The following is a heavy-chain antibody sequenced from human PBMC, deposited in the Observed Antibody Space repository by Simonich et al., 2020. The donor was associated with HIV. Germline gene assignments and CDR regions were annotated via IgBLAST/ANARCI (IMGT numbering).Heavy chain of an antibody. CDR1: GGSFSGYY. CDR2: INHGGRT. J-gene: IGHJ4*02. V-gene: IGHV4-34*01. CDR3: ARSPSENWDYYFDY. D-gene: IGHD1-7*01. Sequence: QVQLHQWGAGLLKSSETLSLTCAVYGGSFSGYYWNWIRQPPGKGLEWIAEINHGGRTNYNPALKMRVTILLDTSKNQFSLKLASVTATDTALYYCARSPSENWDYYFDYWSQGTLVTVSS.